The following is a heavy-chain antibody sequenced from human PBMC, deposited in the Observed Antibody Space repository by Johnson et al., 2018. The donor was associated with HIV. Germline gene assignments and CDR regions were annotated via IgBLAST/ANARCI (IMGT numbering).Heavy chain of an antibody. CDR2: ITYDGRNK. V-gene: IGHV3-30*04. CDR3: ARVTHIQLWANDAFDI. Sequence: QVQLVESGGRLVQPGGSLRLSCAASGFTFRSYAMHWVRQAPGKGLEWVAVITYDGRNKYYTDSVKGRFIISRDNSKNTLYLQMNSLRAEDTAVYYCARVTHIQLWANDAFDIWGQGTMVTVSS. J-gene: IGHJ3*02. D-gene: IGHD5-18*01. CDR1: GFTFRSYA.